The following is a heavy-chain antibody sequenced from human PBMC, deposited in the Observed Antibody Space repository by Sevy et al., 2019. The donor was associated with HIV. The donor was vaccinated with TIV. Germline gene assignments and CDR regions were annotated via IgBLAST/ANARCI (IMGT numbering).Heavy chain of an antibody. V-gene: IGHV3-23*01. CDR2: ISGSGGST. Sequence: GGSLRLSCVASGFTFSSYAMSWVRQAPGKGLEWVSAISGSGGSTYYADSVKGRFTISRDNSKNTLYLQMNSLRAEDTAVYYCAKAWGTIVIAAAIDYWGQGTLVTVSS. J-gene: IGHJ4*02. D-gene: IGHD6-25*01. CDR1: GFTFSSYA. CDR3: AKAWGTIVIAAAIDY.